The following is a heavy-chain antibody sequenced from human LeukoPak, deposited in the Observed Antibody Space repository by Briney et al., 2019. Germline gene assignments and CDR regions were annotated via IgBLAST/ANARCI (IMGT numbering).Heavy chain of an antibody. CDR3: ARGDQYSERANAFDI. J-gene: IGHJ3*02. CDR1: GYSISSGYY. D-gene: IGHD1-26*01. Sequence: SETLSLTCAVSGYSISSGYYWVWIRQPPGKGLEWIGTIYHSGSTYYNPSLKSRVTISVDTSKNQLSLKLSSVTATDTAVYYCARGDQYSERANAFDIWGQGTMVTVSS. V-gene: IGHV4-38-2*01. CDR2: IYHSGST.